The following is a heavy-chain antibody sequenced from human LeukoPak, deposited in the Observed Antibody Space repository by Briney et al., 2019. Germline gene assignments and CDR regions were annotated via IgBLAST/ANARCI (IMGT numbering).Heavy chain of an antibody. D-gene: IGHD4-17*01. V-gene: IGHV4-59*12. J-gene: IGHJ5*02. CDR3: AVSGVYGDYAP. Sequence: QASETLSLTCTVSGGSISSYYWSWIRQPPGKGLEWIGYIYYSGSTNYNPSLKSRVTISVDTSKNQFSLKLSSVTAADTAVYYCAVSGVYGDYAPWGQGTLVTVSS. CDR2: IYYSGST. CDR1: GGSISSYY.